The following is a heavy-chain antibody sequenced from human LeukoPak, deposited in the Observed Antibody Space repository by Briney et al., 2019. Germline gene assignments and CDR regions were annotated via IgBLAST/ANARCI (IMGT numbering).Heavy chain of an antibody. D-gene: IGHD4-23*01. CDR2: IIPIFGTA. J-gene: IGHJ4*02. Sequence: SVKLSCKASGGTFSSYAISWGRQAPGQGLEWMGRIIPIFGTANYAQKFQGRVTITSDEFTSTDYMELSSLRSEDTAVYYCARTGNGGNFVGWGQGTLVTVSS. V-gene: IGHV1-69*13. CDR1: GGTFSSYA. CDR3: ARTGNGGNFVG.